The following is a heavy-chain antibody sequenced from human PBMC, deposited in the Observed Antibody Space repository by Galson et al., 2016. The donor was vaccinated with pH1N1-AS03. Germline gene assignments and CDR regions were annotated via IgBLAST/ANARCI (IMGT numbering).Heavy chain of an antibody. CDR2: MSAYSGET. Sequence: SVKVSCKASGYTFITYGISWVRQAPGQGLERMGWMSAYSGETRYAPNFQGRVTMTRDTSTRTAYTDLRSLTSDDTAVYYCVREFEDPQKRVVAFGYWGQGTLVIVSS. CDR3: VREFEDPQKRVVAFGY. CDR1: GYTFITYG. J-gene: IGHJ4*02. V-gene: IGHV1-18*01.